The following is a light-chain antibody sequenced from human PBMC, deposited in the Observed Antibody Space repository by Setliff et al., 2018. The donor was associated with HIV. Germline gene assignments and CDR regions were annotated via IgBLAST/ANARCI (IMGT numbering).Light chain of an antibody. V-gene: IGLV1-40*01. CDR3: QSYDSSLSAYV. CDR2: GNN. Sequence: QSVPTQPPSVSGTLGQRVTISCTGSSSSFGAGYDVHWYQQLPGTAPKLLISGNNNRPSGVPDRFSGSKSGTSASLAITGLQAEDEADYYCQSYDSSLSAYVFGTGTKVTVL. J-gene: IGLJ1*01. CDR1: SSSFGAGYD.